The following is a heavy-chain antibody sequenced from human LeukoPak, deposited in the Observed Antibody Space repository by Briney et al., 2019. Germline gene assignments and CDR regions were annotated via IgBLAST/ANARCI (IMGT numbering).Heavy chain of an antibody. CDR2: GYYSGST. CDR1: GGSISNYY. V-gene: IGHV4-39*07. CDR3: ARMNFDGDSGFDY. J-gene: IGHJ4*02. Sequence: SETLSLACTVSGGSISNYYWGWIRQPPGKGLYWIGSGYYSGSTYYNPSLKSRVTISVDTSENQFSLKVSSVTAADTAVYYCARMNFDGDSGFDYWGQGTLVTVSS. D-gene: IGHD4-23*01.